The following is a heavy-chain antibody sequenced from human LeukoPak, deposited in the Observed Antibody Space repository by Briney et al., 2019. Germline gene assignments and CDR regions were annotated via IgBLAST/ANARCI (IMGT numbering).Heavy chain of an antibody. D-gene: IGHD5-24*01. J-gene: IGHJ3*02. CDR1: GYIFTSYY. CDR2: IYAGDSDT. CDR3: ARHYEMATIRGGYAFDI. Sequence: GESLKISCKGSGYIFTSYYIGWVRQMPGKGLEWMGIIYAGDSDTRYSPSFQGQVTISADKSISTAYLQWSSLKASDTAMYYCARHYEMATIRGGYAFDIWGQGTMVTVSS. V-gene: IGHV5-51*01.